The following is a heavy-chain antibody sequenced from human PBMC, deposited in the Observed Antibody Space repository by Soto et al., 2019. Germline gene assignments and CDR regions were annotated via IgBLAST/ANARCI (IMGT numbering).Heavy chain of an antibody. D-gene: IGHD3-3*01. V-gene: IGHV5-51*01. CDR2: IYPGDSDT. CDR3: ARQENDFWSGYYLAV. J-gene: IGHJ6*02. CDR1: GYSFTSYW. Sequence: PGESLKISCKGSGYSFTSYWIGWVRQMPGKGLEWMGIIYPGDSDTRYSPSFQGQVTISADKSISTAYLQWSSLKASDTAMYYCARQENDFWSGYYLAVWGQGTTVTVS.